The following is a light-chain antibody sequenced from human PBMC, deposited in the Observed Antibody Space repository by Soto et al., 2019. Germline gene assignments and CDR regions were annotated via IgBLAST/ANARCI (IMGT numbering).Light chain of an antibody. CDR2: DAS. CDR3: SSYTSSTSLLI. CDR1: YSDIGGYKH. V-gene: IGLV2-14*03. Sequence: QSALTQPASVSASPGQSITISCIGTYSDIGGYKHVSWYQQHPGKAPKLIIYDASSRPSGISNRFSASKSANTASLTISGLQADDEADYYCSSYTSSTSLLIFGAGTKVTAL. J-gene: IGLJ1*01.